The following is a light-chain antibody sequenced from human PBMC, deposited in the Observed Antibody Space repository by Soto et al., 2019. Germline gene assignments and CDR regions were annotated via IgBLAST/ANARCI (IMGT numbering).Light chain of an antibody. CDR3: SSYTTTNTLYV. V-gene: IGLV2-14*01. J-gene: IGLJ1*01. CDR1: NSDVGAYNY. CDR2: EVF. Sequence: QSVLTQPASVSGSPGQSITIPCTGTNSDVGAYNYVSWYQHHPGKAPKLMIYEVFIRPSGVSSRFSGSKSGSTASLTISGLQAEDEADYYCSSYTTTNTLYVFXTGTKVTVL.